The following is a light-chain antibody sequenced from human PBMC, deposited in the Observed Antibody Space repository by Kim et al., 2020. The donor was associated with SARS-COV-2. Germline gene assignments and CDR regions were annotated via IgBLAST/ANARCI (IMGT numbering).Light chain of an antibody. CDR1: QSVSSSY. CDR2: GAS. Sequence: LSPGERATLPCRASQSVSSSYLAWCQQKPGQAPRLLIYGASSRATGIPDRFSGSGSGTDFTLTISRLEPEEFAVYYCQQYGSSPLTFGGGTKVQI. J-gene: IGKJ4*01. V-gene: IGKV3-20*01. CDR3: QQYGSSPLT.